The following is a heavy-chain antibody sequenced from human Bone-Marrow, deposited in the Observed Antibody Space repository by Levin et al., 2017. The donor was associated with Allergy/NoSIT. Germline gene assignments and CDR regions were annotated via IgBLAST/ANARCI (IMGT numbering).Heavy chain of an antibody. CDR3: ARDLRASGWGLLDY. CDR2: ISYDGSNK. Sequence: GGSLRLSCAASGFTFSSYAMHWVRQAPGKGLEWVAVISYDGSNKYYADSVKGRFTISRDNSKNTLYLQMNSLRAEDTAVYYCARDLRASGWGLLDYWGQGTLVTVSS. J-gene: IGHJ4*02. CDR1: GFTFSSYA. V-gene: IGHV3-30-3*01. D-gene: IGHD6-19*01.